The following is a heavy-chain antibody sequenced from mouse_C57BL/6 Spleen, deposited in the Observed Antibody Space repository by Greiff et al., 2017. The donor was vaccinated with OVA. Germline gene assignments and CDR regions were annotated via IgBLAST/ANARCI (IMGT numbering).Heavy chain of an antibody. Sequence: QVQLKQSGPGLVQPSQSLSITCTVSGFSLTSYGVHWVRQSPGKGLEWLGVIWSGGSTDYNAAFISSLSISKDNPKSQVFFKMNSLQADDTAIYYCARKEYYGNSYAMDYWGQGTSVTVSS. CDR1: GFSLTSYG. D-gene: IGHD2-1*01. J-gene: IGHJ4*01. V-gene: IGHV2-2*01. CDR3: ARKEYYGNSYAMDY. CDR2: IWSGGST.